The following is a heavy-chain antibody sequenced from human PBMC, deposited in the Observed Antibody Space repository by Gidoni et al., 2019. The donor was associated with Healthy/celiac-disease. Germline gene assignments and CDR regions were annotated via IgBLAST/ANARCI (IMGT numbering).Heavy chain of an antibody. CDR1: GFTFISYG. D-gene: IGHD6-13*01. CDR2: IWYDGSNK. CDR3: ARDPGDSSSWYAFDI. V-gene: IGHV3-33*01. J-gene: IGHJ3*02. Sequence: QVQLVESGGGVVQPGRSLRLSCAASGFTFISYGMHWVRQAPGKGLEWVAVIWYDGSNKYYADSVKGRFTISRDNSKNTLYLQMNSLRAEDTAVYYCARDPGDSSSWYAFDIWGQGTMVTVSS.